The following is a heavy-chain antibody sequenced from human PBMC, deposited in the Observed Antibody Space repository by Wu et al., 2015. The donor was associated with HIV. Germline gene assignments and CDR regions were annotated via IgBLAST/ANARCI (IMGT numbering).Heavy chain of an antibody. CDR2: MNPRNGYI. J-gene: IGHJ5*01. V-gene: IGHV1-18*01. Sequence: LLQSGPEATRPGASVNVSCKASYILTSYPIAWVRQAPGQRLEWMGWMNPRNGYIKPAQRFQDRITLSTTNSAHTAYMELRDLTSDDAAIYFCARVQFDPDYYTYFDLWGQGTLVTVSS. CDR1: YILTSYP. CDR3: ARVQFDPDYYTYFDL. D-gene: IGHD4/OR15-4a*01.